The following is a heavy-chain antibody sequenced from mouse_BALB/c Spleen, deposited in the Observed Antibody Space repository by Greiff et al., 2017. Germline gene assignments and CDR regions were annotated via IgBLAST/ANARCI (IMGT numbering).Heavy chain of an antibody. D-gene: IGHD2-2*01. CDR1: GFNIKDTY. Sequence: EVQLVESGAELVKPGASVKLSCTASGFNIKDTYMHWVKQRPEQGLEWIGRIDPANGNTKYDPKFQGKATITADTSSNTAYLQLSSLTSEDTAVYYCALWLRCFDYWGQGTTLTVSS. V-gene: IGHV14-3*02. CDR3: ALWLRCFDY. CDR2: IDPANGNT. J-gene: IGHJ2*01.